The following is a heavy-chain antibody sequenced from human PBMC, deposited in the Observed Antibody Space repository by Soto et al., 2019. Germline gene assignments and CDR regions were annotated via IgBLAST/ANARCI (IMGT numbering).Heavy chain of an antibody. Sequence: SEMLSLTCSVSGGSISSGDYYWNWIRQPPGKGLEWIGHIYYSGSTYYNSSLKSRVTISLDTSKNQFSLKLSSVTAADTAVYYCAGQTNAGSYYDLGSYYYYYAMDVWGQGTTVNVS. CDR2: IYYSGST. CDR1: GGSISSGDYY. J-gene: IGHJ6*02. D-gene: IGHD3-10*01. V-gene: IGHV4-30-4*01. CDR3: AGQTNAGSYYDLGSYYYYYAMDV.